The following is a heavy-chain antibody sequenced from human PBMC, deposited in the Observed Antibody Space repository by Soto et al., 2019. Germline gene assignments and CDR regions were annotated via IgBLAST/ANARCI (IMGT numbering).Heavy chain of an antibody. CDR2: VSPHAANT. V-gene: IGHV3-23*01. CDR3: ETEGAKTTWNFDY. J-gene: IGHJ4*02. Sequence: PXVSLRLACVACGFSFDSCGMNWVRQAPGKGLEWVAGVSPHAANTYYADPVRGRFIISRDDSRKTVSLDMNSLRGEDSAVYYCETEGAKTTWNFDYWGQGTVVTVSS. D-gene: IGHD1-1*01. CDR1: GFSFDSCG.